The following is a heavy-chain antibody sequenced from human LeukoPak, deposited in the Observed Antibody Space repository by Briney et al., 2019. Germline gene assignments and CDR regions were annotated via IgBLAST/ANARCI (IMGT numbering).Heavy chain of an antibody. Sequence: PSETPSLTCTVSGGSISSSSYYWGWIRQPPGKGLEWIGSIYYSGSTYYNPSLKSRVTISVDTSKNQFSLKLSSVTAADTAVYYCARDVRQLVLNYYYYYMDVWGKGTTVTVSS. D-gene: IGHD6-13*01. CDR2: IYYSGST. CDR3: ARDVRQLVLNYYYYYMDV. CDR1: GGSISSSSYY. V-gene: IGHV4-39*07. J-gene: IGHJ6*03.